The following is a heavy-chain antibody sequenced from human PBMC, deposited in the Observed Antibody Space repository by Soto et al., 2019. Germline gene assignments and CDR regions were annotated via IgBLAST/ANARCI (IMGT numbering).Heavy chain of an antibody. J-gene: IGHJ6*02. Sequence: ASVKVSYKASGYTFTDYYIYWLRQAPGHGLEWMGWINPNSGATNYAHNFQGRVTMTRDTSIRAAYMELSRLSSDDTAVYYCAKDQGGYMVSGMDVWGQGTTVTVSS. CDR2: INPNSGAT. CDR3: AKDQGGYMVSGMDV. D-gene: IGHD2-2*02. CDR1: GYTFTDYY. V-gene: IGHV1-2*02.